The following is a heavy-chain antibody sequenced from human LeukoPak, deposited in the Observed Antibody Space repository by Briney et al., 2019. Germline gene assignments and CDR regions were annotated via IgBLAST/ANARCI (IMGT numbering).Heavy chain of an antibody. CDR1: GFTLGSYW. CDR3: ASTNRLDY. Sequence: GGSLRLSCAASGFTLGSYWMHWVRQAPGKGPVWVSRINSDGSTTSYADSVKGRFTISRDNAKNTLYLQMNSLRVEDTAVYYCASTNRLDYWGQGTLVTVSS. J-gene: IGHJ4*02. CDR2: INSDGSTT. V-gene: IGHV3-74*01. D-gene: IGHD2/OR15-2a*01.